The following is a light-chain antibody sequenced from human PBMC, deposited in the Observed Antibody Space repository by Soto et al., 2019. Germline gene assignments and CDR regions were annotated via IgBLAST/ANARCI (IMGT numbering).Light chain of an antibody. CDR1: SSDVGGYNY. J-gene: IGLJ1*01. Sequence: QSVLTQPASVSGSPGQSITISCTVTSSDVGGYNYVSWYQQHPGKAPKLMIYEVSNRPSGASNRFSGSKSGNTASLTISGLQAEDEADYYCSSYTSSSTPLWVFGTGTKVTVL. V-gene: IGLV2-14*01. CDR2: EVS. CDR3: SSYTSSSTPLWV.